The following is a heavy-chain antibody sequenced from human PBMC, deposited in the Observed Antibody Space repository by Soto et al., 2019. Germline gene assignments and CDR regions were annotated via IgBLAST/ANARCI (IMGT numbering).Heavy chain of an antibody. D-gene: IGHD5-12*01. CDR2: ISGSGDNK. V-gene: IGHV3-23*01. CDR1: GFSFDDYA. J-gene: IGHJ4*02. Sequence: EVQLLESGGGLVQPGGSLRLSCAASGFSFDDYAMTWVRQAAGKGLEWVSAISGSGDNKYYADSVKGRFTISRDNSKNTLYLQLNSLRAEDTAVYYCAKGYYSGYDLAYFDYWGQGTLVTVSS. CDR3: AKGYYSGYDLAYFDY.